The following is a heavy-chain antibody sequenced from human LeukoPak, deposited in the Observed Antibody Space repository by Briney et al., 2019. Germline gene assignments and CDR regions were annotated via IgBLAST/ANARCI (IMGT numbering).Heavy chain of an antibody. Sequence: SETLSLTCTVSGGSISSYYWSWIRQPPGKGLEWIGYIYYSGSTNYNPSLKSRVTISVDTSKNQFSLKLSSVTAADTAVYYCARESDSSGWETEYYYYYMDVWGKGTTGTVSS. CDR1: GGSISSYY. CDR3: ARESDSSGWETEYYYYYMDV. J-gene: IGHJ6*03. D-gene: IGHD6-19*01. CDR2: IYYSGST. V-gene: IGHV4-59*01.